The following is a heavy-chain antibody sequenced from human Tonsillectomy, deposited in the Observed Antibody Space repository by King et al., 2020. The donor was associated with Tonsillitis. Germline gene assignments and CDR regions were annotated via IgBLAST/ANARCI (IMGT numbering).Heavy chain of an antibody. V-gene: IGHV4-59*12. Sequence: VQLQESGPGLVKPSETLSLTCTVSGGSISSYYWSWIRQPPGKGLGWIGYIYYSGSTNYNPSLKSRVTISVDTSKNQFSLKVTSVTAADPATYYCARVHSDGWWYFDLGGRGTLVTVSS. J-gene: IGHJ2*01. CDR3: ARVHSDGWWYFDL. CDR1: GGSISSYY. D-gene: IGHD6-25*01. CDR2: IYYSGST.